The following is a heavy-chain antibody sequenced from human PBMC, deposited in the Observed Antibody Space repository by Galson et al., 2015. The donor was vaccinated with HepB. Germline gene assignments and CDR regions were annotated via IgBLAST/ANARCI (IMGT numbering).Heavy chain of an antibody. CDR1: GYTFTSHW. CDR2: IYPGDSDT. V-gene: IGHV5-51*01. CDR3: ARRGLGSAAIVNWFDS. J-gene: IGHJ5*01. Sequence: QSGAEVKKPGESLKISCKGSGYTFTSHWIGWVRQMPGKGLEWMGIIYPGDSDTRYSPSFQGQVTISADKSISTAYLQWSSLKASDTAMYYCARRGLGSAAIVNWFDSWGQGTLVTVSS. D-gene: IGHD2-2*01.